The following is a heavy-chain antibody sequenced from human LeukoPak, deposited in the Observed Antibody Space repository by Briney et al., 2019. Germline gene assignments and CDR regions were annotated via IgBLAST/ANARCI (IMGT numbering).Heavy chain of an antibody. Sequence: HPGRSLRLSCAASGFTFSSYGMHWVRQAPGKGLEWVAVIWYDGSNKYYADSVKGRFTISRGNSKNTLYLQMNSLRAEDTAVYYCARGGPKDYFDYWGQGTLVTVSS. V-gene: IGHV3-33*01. CDR1: GFTFSSYG. CDR2: IWYDGSNK. J-gene: IGHJ4*02. CDR3: ARGGPKDYFDY.